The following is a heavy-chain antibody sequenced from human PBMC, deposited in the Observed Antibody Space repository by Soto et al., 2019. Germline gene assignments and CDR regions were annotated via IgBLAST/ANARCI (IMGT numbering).Heavy chain of an antibody. V-gene: IGHV5-51*01. J-gene: IGHJ4*02. Sequence: PGESLKISCLVSGYTFTNDWFAWVRQVSGKGLEWLAMIHPRDSETRYSPSFQGQVTLSVDKSINTAYLQLTRLKSSDNAIYYCARRWCSGGNCYYDYWGQGTLVTVSS. CDR1: GYTFTNDW. CDR2: IHPRDSET. CDR3: ARRWCSGGNCYYDY. D-gene: IGHD2-15*01.